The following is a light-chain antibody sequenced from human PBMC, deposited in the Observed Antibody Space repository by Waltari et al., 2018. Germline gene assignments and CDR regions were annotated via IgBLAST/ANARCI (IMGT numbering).Light chain of an antibody. CDR2: SNN. V-gene: IGLV1-47*01. J-gene: IGLJ3*02. CDR3: ATWDDSLRMV. CDR1: SSNIGNNY. Sequence: QSVLSQPPSASGTPGQRATSSCSGSSSNIGNNYVYWYQQPPGTAPKLLIYSNNQRPSGVPDRFSGSKSGTSASLAINGLRSEDEADYYCATWDDSLRMVFGGGTELTVL.